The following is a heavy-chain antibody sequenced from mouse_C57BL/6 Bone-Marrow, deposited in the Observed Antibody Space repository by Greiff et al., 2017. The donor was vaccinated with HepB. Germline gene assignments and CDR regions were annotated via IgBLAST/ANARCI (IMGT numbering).Heavy chain of an antibody. CDR1: GYTFTDYY. CDR3: ARDYYSNYVSDAMDY. D-gene: IGHD2-5*01. J-gene: IGHJ4*01. Sequence: EVQLQQSGPELVKPGASVKISCKASGYTFTDYYMNWVKQSHGKSLEWIGDINPNNGGTSYNQKFKGKATLTVDKSSSTAYMELRSLTSEDSAVYYCARDYYSNYVSDAMDYWGQGTSVTVSS. V-gene: IGHV1-26*01. CDR2: INPNNGGT.